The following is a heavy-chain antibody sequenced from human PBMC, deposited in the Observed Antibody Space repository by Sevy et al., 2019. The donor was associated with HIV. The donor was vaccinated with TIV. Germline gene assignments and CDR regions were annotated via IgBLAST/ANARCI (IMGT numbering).Heavy chain of an antibody. Sequence: SETLSLTCTVSGGSFSTSYYWGWVRQPPGKGPEWIGCIHYSGITYYNPSLKSRVSISVDTSKNSFSLKLSSVTAADSAVYYCANMGRGYYFYFELWGQGTLVTVSS. V-gene: IGHV4-39*02. CDR1: GGSFSTSYY. J-gene: IGHJ4*02. CDR2: IHYSGIT. D-gene: IGHD3-3*01. CDR3: ANMGRGYYFYFEL.